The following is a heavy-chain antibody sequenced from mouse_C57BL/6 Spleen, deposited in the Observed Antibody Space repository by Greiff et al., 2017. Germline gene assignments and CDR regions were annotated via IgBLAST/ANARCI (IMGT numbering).Heavy chain of an antibody. CDR3: ARRTPYYYGSSYGDFDV. V-gene: IGHV1-47*01. D-gene: IGHD1-1*01. Sequence: QVQLQQSGAELVKPGASVKMSCKASGYTFTTYPIEWMKQNPGKSLEWIGNFHPYNDDTKYNEKFKGKATLTVEKSSSTVYLELSRLTSDDSAVYYCARRTPYYYGSSYGDFDVWGTGTTVTVSS. CDR2: FHPYNDDT. J-gene: IGHJ1*03. CDR1: GYTFTTYP.